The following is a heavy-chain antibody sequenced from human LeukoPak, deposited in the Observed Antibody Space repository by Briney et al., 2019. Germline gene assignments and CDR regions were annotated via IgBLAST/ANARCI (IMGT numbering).Heavy chain of an antibody. V-gene: IGHV3-7*01. CDR1: GFSFDTYW. CDR3: AKEGAAVGDFDY. J-gene: IGHJ4*02. D-gene: IGHD6-13*01. Sequence: GGSLRLSCAVSGFSFDTYWMTWVRQAPGKGLEWVANINQDGSNKYYADSVKGRFTISRDNSKNTLYLQMNSLRAEDTAVYYCAKEGAAVGDFDYWGQGTLVTVSS. CDR2: INQDGSNK.